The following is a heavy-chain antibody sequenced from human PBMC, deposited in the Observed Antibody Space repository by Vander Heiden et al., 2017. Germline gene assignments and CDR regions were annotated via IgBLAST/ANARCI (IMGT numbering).Heavy chain of an antibody. V-gene: IGHV4-34*01. CDR2: INHSGST. J-gene: IGHJ2*01. CDR1: GGSFSGYY. Sequence: QVQLQQWGAGLLKPSETLSLTCAVYGGSFSGYYWSWIRPPPGKGLEWIGEINHSGSTNYNPSLKSRVTISVDTSKNQFSLKLSSVTAADTAVYYCARGPPAWYFDLWGRGTLVTVSS. CDR3: ARGPPAWYFDL.